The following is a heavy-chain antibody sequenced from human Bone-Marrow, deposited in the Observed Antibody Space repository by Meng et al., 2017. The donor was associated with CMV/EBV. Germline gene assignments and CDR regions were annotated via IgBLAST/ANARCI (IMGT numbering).Heavy chain of an antibody. D-gene: IGHD2-2*02. CDR1: GGSISSSSYY. CDR3: ARGAVPAAIWSSYYYGMDV. CDR2: IYYSGST. V-gene: IGHV4-61*01. J-gene: IGHJ6*02. Sequence: GSLRLSCTVSGGSISSSSYYWSWIRQPPGKGLEWIGYIYYSGSTNYNPSLKSRVTISVDTSKNQFSLKLSSVTAADTAVYYCARGAVPAAIWSSYYYGMDVWGQGTTVTVSS.